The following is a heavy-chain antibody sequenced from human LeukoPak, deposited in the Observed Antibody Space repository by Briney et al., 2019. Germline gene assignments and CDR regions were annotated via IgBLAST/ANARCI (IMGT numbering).Heavy chain of an antibody. CDR1: GGSISVYY. J-gene: IGHJ6*02. Sequence: SETLSLTCSVSGGSISVYYWSWIRQPPEKGLEWIGYIYYSGTTNYHPSLKSRVTISVDASKNQFSLKLSSVTAADTAVYYCARLPVVGAAAYYYGMDVWGQGTTVTVSS. CDR2: IYYSGTT. D-gene: IGHD1-26*01. V-gene: IGHV4-59*08. CDR3: ARLPVVGAAAYYYGMDV.